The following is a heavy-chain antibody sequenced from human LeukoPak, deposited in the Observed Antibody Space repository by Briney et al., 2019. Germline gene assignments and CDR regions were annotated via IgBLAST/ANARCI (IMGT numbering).Heavy chain of an antibody. V-gene: IGHV3-30-3*01. CDR1: GFTFSSYA. D-gene: IGHD1-26*01. CDR2: ISYDGSNK. Sequence: PGRSLRLSCAASGFTFSSYAMHWVRQAPGKGLEWVAVISYDGSNKYYADSVEGRFTISRDNSKNTLYLQMNSLRAEDTAVYYCARVREAGGGAFDIWGQGTMVTVSS. J-gene: IGHJ3*02. CDR3: ARVREAGGGAFDI.